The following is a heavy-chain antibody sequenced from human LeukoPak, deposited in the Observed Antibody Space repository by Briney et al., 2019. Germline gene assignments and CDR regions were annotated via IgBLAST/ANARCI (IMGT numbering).Heavy chain of an antibody. CDR1: GYTFTFYY. CDR3: ARAARGFLESHFDY. J-gene: IGHJ4*02. CDR2: LNPSGGST. Sequence: ASVKVSCKASGYTFTFYYIHWVRLAPGQGLEWMGILNPSGGSTTYAQKLQGRVTMTTDISTSTAYMELRSLRSDDTAVYYCARAARGFLESHFDYWGQGTLVTVSS. D-gene: IGHD3-3*01. V-gene: IGHV1-46*01.